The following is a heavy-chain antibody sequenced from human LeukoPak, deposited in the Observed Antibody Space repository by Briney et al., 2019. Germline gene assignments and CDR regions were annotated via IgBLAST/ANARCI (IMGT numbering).Heavy chain of an antibody. CDR1: GFAFSSYS. Sequence: PGGSLRLSCAASGFAFSSYSMNWVRQAPGKGLEWVSSISSSSSYIYYADSVKGRFTISRDNAKNSLYLQMNSLRAEDTAVYYCARNGAVGATSAYYMDVWGKGTTVTISS. D-gene: IGHD1-26*01. CDR3: ARNGAVGATSAYYMDV. CDR2: ISSSSSYI. J-gene: IGHJ6*03. V-gene: IGHV3-21*01.